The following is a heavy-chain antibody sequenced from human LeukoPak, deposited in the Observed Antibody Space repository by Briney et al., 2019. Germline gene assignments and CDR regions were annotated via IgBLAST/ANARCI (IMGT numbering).Heavy chain of an antibody. V-gene: IGHV4-39*01. CDR3: AGYQVGTMFDY. D-gene: IGHD1-26*01. Sequence: SETLSLTCTVSGGSISNRNYYWGWIRQPPGKGLEWIGSIFFTVSPYYNPSLRSRVTISVDTSKNQFSLKLTSVTAADTAVYHCAGYQVGTMFDYWGQGILVTVSS. CDR1: GGSISNRNYY. J-gene: IGHJ4*02. CDR2: IFFTVSP.